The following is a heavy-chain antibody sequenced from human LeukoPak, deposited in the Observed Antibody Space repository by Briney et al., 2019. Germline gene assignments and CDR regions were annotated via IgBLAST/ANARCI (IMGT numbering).Heavy chain of an antibody. CDR1: GFTFSSYG. D-gene: IGHD2-2*01. J-gene: IGHJ4*02. CDR2: TSTNGVST. V-gene: IGHV3-23*01. Sequence: GGTLRLSCAASGFTFSSYGMSWVRQAPGKGLEWVSATSTNGVSTYYADSVKGRFTISRDNSENTLYLQMNSLRAEDTAVYYCAKELTRALGKGAYFGYWGQGTLVTVSS. CDR3: AKELTRALGKGAYFGY.